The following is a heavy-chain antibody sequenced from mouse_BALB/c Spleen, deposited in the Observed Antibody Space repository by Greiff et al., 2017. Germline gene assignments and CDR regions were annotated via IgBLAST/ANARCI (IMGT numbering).Heavy chain of an antibody. CDR3: ARSGVTCWYFDD. V-gene: IGHV1S56*01. CDR1: GYTFTSYY. D-gene: IGHD2-3*01. Sequence: VQLQQSGPELVKPGASVRISCKASGYTFTSYYIHWVKQRPGQGLEWIGWIYPGNVNTKYNEKFKGKATLTADKSSSTAYMQLSSLTSEDSAVYFCARSGVTCWYFDDWGEGTTVTVSA. J-gene: IGHJ1*01. CDR2: IYPGNVNT.